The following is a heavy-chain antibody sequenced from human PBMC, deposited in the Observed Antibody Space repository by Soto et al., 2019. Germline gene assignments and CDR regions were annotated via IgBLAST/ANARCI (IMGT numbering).Heavy chain of an antibody. Sequence: NPSETLSLTCTVSGGSISSYYWSWIRQPPGKGLEWIGYIYYSGSTNYNPSLKSRVTISVDTSKNQFSLKLSSVTAADTAVYYCARATHDYYDSSGHALDYWGQGTLVTVSS. D-gene: IGHD3-22*01. CDR2: IYYSGST. J-gene: IGHJ4*02. CDR3: ARATHDYYDSSGHALDY. CDR1: GGSISSYY. V-gene: IGHV4-59*01.